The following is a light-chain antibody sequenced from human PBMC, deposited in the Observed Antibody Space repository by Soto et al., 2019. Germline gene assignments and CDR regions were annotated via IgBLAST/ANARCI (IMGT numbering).Light chain of an antibody. J-gene: IGKJ4*01. V-gene: IGKV1-39*01. Sequence: DIQMTQSPSSLSASVGDRVTITCRASQSISSYLNWYQQKPEKAPKLLIYAASNLQSEVPSRFSGSGSGTDFTLTISSLQPEDFATYYCQQSYSTPLTFGVGTKVEIK. CDR3: QQSYSTPLT. CDR2: AAS. CDR1: QSISSY.